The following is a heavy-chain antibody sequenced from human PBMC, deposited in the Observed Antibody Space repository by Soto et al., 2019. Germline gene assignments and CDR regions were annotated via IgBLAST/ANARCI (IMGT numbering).Heavy chain of an antibody. J-gene: IGHJ3*01. CDR3: ARDYCSDGRCYGERSWIAFDL. CDR1: GFNFSNYG. V-gene: IGHV3-33*01. CDR2: IWYDGSNK. Sequence: QVQLVESGGGVVQPGRSLRLSCAASGFNFSNYGMHWVRQAPGKGLEWVAVIWYDGSNKYYVDSVKGRFTISRDNSKNALYLEMNSLRAEDTAVFYCARDYCSDGRCYGERSWIAFDLWGQGTVVTVSS. D-gene: IGHD2-15*01.